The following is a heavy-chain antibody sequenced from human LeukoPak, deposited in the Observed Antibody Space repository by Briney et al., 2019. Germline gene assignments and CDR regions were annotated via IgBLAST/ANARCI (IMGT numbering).Heavy chain of an antibody. J-gene: IGHJ4*02. CDR3: ARDGGSGWYGY. CDR1: GGSISGYY. V-gene: IGHV4-4*07. D-gene: IGHD6-19*01. Sequence: SETLSLTCTVSGGSISGYYWSWIRQPAGKGLEWIGRIHTSGSTNYSPSLKSRVTMSVDTSKNQCSLKLSSVTAADTAVYYCARDGGSGWYGYWGQGTLVTVSS. CDR2: IHTSGST.